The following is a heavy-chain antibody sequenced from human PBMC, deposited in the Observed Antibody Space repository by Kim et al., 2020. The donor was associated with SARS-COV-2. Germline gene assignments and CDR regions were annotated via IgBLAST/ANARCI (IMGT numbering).Heavy chain of an antibody. CDR3: ARGRVGCAY. J-gene: IGHJ4*02. Sequence: GGSLRLSCTASGLTFDSHWMSWVRQAPGKGLELVASIKQDGSEKQYVDSVKGRFTIFRDNAKKSLFMEMNSLRVEDTAMYYCARGRVGCAYWGQGTLVTVSS. CDR1: GLTFDSHW. V-gene: IGHV3-7*01. D-gene: IGHD2-15*01. CDR2: IKQDGSEK.